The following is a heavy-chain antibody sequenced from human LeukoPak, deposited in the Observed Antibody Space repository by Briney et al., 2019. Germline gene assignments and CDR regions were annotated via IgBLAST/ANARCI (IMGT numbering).Heavy chain of an antibody. D-gene: IGHD5/OR15-5a*01. CDR1: GYTFTSYD. CDR2: INPSDGYT. J-gene: IGHJ4*02. V-gene: IGHV1-18*01. CDR3: ATWRGPGWTADSVD. Sequence: ASVKVSCKASGYTFTSYDVYWVRQAPGQGLEWMGWINPSDGYTNSAQTLQGRLTMTTHTPTSTAYMELRSLTSDDTAVYYCATWRGPGWTADSVDWGQGTLVTVSS.